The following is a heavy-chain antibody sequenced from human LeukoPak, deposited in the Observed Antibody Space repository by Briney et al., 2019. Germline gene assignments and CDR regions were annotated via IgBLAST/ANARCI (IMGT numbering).Heavy chain of an antibody. CDR2: IIPIFGTA. J-gene: IGHJ4*02. CDR3: ARDLGAYYYDSSGY. V-gene: IGHV1-69*13. D-gene: IGHD3-22*01. Sequence: ASVKVSCKASGGTFSSYAISWVRQAPGQGLEWMGGIIPIFGTANYAQKFQGRVTITADESTSTAYMELSSLRSEDTAVYYCARDLGAYYYDSSGYWGQGTLVTVSS. CDR1: GGTFSSYA.